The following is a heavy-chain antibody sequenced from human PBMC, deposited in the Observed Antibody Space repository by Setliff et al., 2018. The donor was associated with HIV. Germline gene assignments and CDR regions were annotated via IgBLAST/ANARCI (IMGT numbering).Heavy chain of an antibody. CDR1: GGSISSYY. CDR2: IYYSGST. J-gene: IGHJ3*02. D-gene: IGHD3-9*01. Sequence: SETLSLTCTVSGGSISSYYWSRIRQPPGKGLEWIGYIYYSGSTNYNPSLKSRVTISVDTSKNQFSLKLSSVTAADTAVYYCARSPHNYDILTGYRSRGGAFDIWGQGTMVTVSS. V-gene: IGHV4-59*01. CDR3: ARSPHNYDILTGYRSRGGAFDI.